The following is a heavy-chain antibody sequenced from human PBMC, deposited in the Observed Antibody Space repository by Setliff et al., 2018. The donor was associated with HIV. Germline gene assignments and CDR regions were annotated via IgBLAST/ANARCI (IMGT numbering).Heavy chain of an antibody. CDR1: GGSISGSSYY. D-gene: IGHD3-3*01. CDR3: APGEGVASTYYHD. V-gene: IGHV4-39*07. CDR2: IFHAGST. Sequence: SETLSLTCTVSGGSISGSSYYWGWIRQSPEKGLEWIGSIFHAGSTYYNPSLKSRVTILMDLSRNQLSLHLASVTTADTAVYFCAPGEGVASTYYHDWGQGTQVTVSS. J-gene: IGHJ4*01.